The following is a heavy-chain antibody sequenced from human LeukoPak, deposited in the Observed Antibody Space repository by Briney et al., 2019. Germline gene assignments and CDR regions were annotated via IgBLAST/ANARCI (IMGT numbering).Heavy chain of an antibody. CDR2: ISGSGGST. CDR1: GFTFSGYA. D-gene: IGHD6-13*01. CDR3: AKDVAAAGPPLDY. V-gene: IGHV3-23*01. Sequence: GGSLRLSCAASGFTFSGYAMSWVRQAPGKGLEWVSAISGSGGSTYYADSVKGWFTISRDNSKNTLYLQMNSLRAEDTAVYYCAKDVAAAGPPLDYWGQGTLVTVSS. J-gene: IGHJ4*02.